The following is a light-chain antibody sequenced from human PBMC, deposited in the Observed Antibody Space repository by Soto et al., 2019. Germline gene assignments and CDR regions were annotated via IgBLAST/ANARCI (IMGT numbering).Light chain of an antibody. CDR2: DAS. CDR3: QQRSNWPRT. Sequence: EILLTQSPATLSLSPAEITTLCCRASQSVSSYLAWYQQKPGQAPRLLIYDASNRATGIPARFSGSGSGTDFTLTISSLEPEDFAVYYCQQRSNWPRTFGQGTKVDI. CDR1: QSVSSY. J-gene: IGKJ1*01. V-gene: IGKV3-11*01.